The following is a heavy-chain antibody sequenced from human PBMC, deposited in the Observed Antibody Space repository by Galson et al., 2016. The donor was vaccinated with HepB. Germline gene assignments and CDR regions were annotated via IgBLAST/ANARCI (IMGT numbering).Heavy chain of an antibody. J-gene: IGHJ4*02. Sequence: LRLSCAASGFTFSSHWMSWVRQAPGKGLEWVANIKPDGSDKYYVDSVKGRFTISRDNGKSSLFLQMNSLRAEDTAVYYCARDQPLTGSDCWGQGTLVTVSS. D-gene: IGHD1-20*01. CDR3: ARDQPLTGSDC. CDR2: IKPDGSDK. V-gene: IGHV3-7*01. CDR1: GFTFSSHW.